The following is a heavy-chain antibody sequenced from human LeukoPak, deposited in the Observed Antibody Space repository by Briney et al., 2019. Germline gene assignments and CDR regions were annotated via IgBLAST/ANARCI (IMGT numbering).Heavy chain of an antibody. D-gene: IGHD1-7*01. Sequence: GGSLRLSCAASGFTFSSYGMHWVRQAPGKGLEWVAFIRYDGSNKYYADSVKGRFTISRDNSKNTVYLQMDSLRPEDTGVYYCGRDMGDSNWKYADYWGQGTQVTVSS. V-gene: IGHV3-30*02. CDR3: GRDMGDSNWKYADY. CDR1: GFTFSSYG. J-gene: IGHJ4*02. CDR2: IRYDGSNK.